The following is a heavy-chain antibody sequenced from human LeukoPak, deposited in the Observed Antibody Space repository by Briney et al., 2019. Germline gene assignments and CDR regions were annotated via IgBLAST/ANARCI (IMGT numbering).Heavy chain of an antibody. CDR1: GFTFSLYA. V-gene: IGHV3-21*05. CDR2: INDDSSDI. Sequence: GGSLRLSCAASGFTFSLYAMHWVRQAPGKGLEWVSCINDDSSDIHYAGSVRGRFTISRDDARKTLYLQLSSLRVEDTAVYYCARDTLQPGLIDSWGQGTLVTVSS. CDR3: ARDTLQPGLIDS. J-gene: IGHJ4*02. D-gene: IGHD2-15*01.